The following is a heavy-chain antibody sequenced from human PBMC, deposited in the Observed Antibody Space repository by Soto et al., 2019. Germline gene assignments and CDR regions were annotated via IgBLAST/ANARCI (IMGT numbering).Heavy chain of an antibody. CDR1: GVSVSRDYQ. CDR3: ARAWDF. J-gene: IGHJ4*02. Sequence: SETLSLTCTVSGVSVSRDYQWVWIRQPPGKGLEWIGHISYSGSPYYHPSLRSRLSISVDTSKNQFSLKVKSVTAADTAVYYCARAWDFWGQGTLVTVYS. V-gene: IGHV4-30-4*01. CDR2: ISYSGSP.